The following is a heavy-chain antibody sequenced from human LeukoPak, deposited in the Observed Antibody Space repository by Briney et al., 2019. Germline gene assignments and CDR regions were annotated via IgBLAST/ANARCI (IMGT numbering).Heavy chain of an antibody. Sequence: PGGSLRLSCAASGFIFTNYFMSWVRQAPGKGLEWVASIKHDGSEKYYVDSVKGRFTITRDNAKNSLFLQMNSLRAEDTALYYCANEEWYRFDYWGQGTLVTVPS. V-gene: IGHV3-7*03. J-gene: IGHJ4*02. CDR2: IKHDGSEK. CDR3: ANEEWYRFDY. D-gene: IGHD2-8*01. CDR1: GFIFTNYF.